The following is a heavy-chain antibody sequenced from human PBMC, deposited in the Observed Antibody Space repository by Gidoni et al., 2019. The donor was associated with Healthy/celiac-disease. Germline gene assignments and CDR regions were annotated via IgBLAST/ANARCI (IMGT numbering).Heavy chain of an antibody. Sequence: QVQLVESGVGVVQPGRSLRLSCAASGFPFSSYGTHWVGQAPGTGLEWVAVIAYDGRNQYYADSVEGRFAISRDNSKNTLYLKMSSLRAEDTAVYYCFGVATLVDYWGQGTLVTVSS. D-gene: IGHD5-12*01. CDR1: GFPFSSYG. V-gene: IGHV3-30*03. CDR3: FGVATLVDY. CDR2: IAYDGRNQ. J-gene: IGHJ4*02.